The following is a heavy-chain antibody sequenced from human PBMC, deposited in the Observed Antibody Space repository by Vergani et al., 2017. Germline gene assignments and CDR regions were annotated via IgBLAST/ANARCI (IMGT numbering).Heavy chain of an antibody. V-gene: IGHV3-9*01. D-gene: IGHD6-13*01. J-gene: IGHJ2*01. Sequence: EVQLVESGGCLVQPGRSLRLSCAASGFTFDDYAMHWVRQAPGKGLEWVSGINWNSDSIAYADSVKGRFTISRDNAKNSLYLQMNSLRAEDTALYYCVKDIAASGNYWYFDLWGRGTLVTVSS. CDR2: INWNSDSI. CDR1: GFTFDDYA. CDR3: VKDIAASGNYWYFDL.